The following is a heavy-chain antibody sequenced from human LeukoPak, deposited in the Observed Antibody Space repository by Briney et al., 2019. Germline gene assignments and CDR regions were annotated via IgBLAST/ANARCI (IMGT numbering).Heavy chain of an antibody. J-gene: IGHJ4*02. CDR1: RFTFSNYW. CDR3: AKNAPQYYYGSGSPFEVYYFDY. D-gene: IGHD3-10*01. Sequence: GGSLRLSCAASRFTFSNYWMHWVRQAPGKGLEWVAVISYDGSNKYYADSVKGRFTISRDNSKNTLYLQMNSLRAEDTAVYYCAKNAPQYYYGSGSPFEVYYFDYWGQGTLVTVSS. CDR2: ISYDGSNK. V-gene: IGHV3-30*18.